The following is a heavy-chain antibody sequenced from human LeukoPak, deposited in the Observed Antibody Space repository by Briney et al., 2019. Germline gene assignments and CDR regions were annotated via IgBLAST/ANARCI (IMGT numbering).Heavy chain of an antibody. CDR3: ARLRGRGFLNYFDY. CDR1: GFTFSSYW. Sequence: GGSLRLSCAASGFTFSSYWMSWVRQTPGKGLEWVAHLNQDGSEKYYVDSVKGRFTISRENAKNSLYLQMNSLRAEDTAVYYCARLRGRGFLNYFDYWGQGALVTVSS. J-gene: IGHJ4*02. CDR2: LNQDGSEK. V-gene: IGHV3-7*04. D-gene: IGHD5-12*01.